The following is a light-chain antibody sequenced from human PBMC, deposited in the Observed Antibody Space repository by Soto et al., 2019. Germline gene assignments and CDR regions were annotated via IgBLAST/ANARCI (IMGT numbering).Light chain of an antibody. J-gene: IGKJ4*01. CDR2: RAS. CDR3: QQYNDWPPLT. Sequence: EIVMTQSPATLSVSPGEGATLSCRASQNIHTNLAWYQQKPGQAPRLLMYRASIRATGIPARFSGSGSGTEFTLPIISLQSEDFALYYCQQYNDWPPLTFGGGTKVEI. V-gene: IGKV3-15*01. CDR1: QNIHTN.